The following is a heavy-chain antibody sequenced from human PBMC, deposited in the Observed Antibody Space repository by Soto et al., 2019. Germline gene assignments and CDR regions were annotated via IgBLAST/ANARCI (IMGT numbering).Heavy chain of an antibody. D-gene: IGHD3-22*01. Sequence: QVQLQESGPGLVKPSQTLSLTCTVSGGSISSGDYYWSWIRQPPGKGLEWIGYIYYSGSTYYNPSLKSRVTISVDTSKNPFSLKLSSVTAADTAVYYCARVVNYYDSSGYFVGWGHDYWGQGTLVTVSS. V-gene: IGHV4-30-4*01. CDR3: ARVVNYYDSSGYFVGWGHDY. CDR2: IYYSGST. J-gene: IGHJ4*02. CDR1: GGSISSGDYY.